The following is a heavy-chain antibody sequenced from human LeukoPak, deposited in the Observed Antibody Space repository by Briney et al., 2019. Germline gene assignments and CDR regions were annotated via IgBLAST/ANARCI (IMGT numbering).Heavy chain of an antibody. CDR1: GYTFASYG. J-gene: IGHJ4*02. Sequence: GASVKVSCKASGYTFASYGISWVRQAPGQGLEWMGWISAYDGNTNYAQKLQGRVTMTTDASTSIAYMELRSLRSDDTAMYYCARESHETREDYWGQGTLVTVSS. D-gene: IGHD1-1*01. CDR2: ISAYDGNT. V-gene: IGHV1-18*01. CDR3: ARESHETREDY.